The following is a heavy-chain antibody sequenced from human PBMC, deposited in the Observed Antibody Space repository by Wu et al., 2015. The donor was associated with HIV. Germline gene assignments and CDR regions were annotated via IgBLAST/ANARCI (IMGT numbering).Heavy chain of an antibody. V-gene: IGHV1-8*01. CDR3: ARGGGSDWSVGYYFDY. Sequence: QVQLVQSETEMKKPGASLKVSCKASGYTFSAYDINWVRQAPGQGLEWVGWMNPNSGNTGYPQKFQGRVTMTRDTSISTAYMELSRLRSDDTAVYYCARGGGSDWSVGYYFDYWGQGTLVTVSS. D-gene: IGHD6-19*01. CDR2: MNPNSGNT. J-gene: IGHJ4*02. CDR1: GYTFSAYD.